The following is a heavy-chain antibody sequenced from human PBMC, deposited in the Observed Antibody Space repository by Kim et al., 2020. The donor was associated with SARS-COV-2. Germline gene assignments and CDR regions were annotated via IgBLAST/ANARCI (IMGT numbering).Heavy chain of an antibody. V-gene: IGHV5-10-1*01. D-gene: IGHD3-9*01. CDR2: IDPSDSYT. CDR1: GYSFTKYW. J-gene: IGHJ6*02. Sequence: GESLKISCKGSGYSFTKYWITWVRQMPGKGLEWMGKIDPSDSYTNYSPSFQGHVTISADKSISSAYLQWSSLKASDTAMYYCARHRSLYDILTGDYYGMDVWGQGTTVTVSS. CDR3: ARHRSLYDILTGDYYGMDV.